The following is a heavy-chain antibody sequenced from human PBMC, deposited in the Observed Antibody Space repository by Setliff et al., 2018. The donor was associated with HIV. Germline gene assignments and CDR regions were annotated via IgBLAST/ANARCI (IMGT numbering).Heavy chain of an antibody. CDR3: ASGIRGLIRTDYYYEMEV. Sequence: SVKVSCKSSGGTFSSYVINWVRQAPGQGLEWMGGIIPVSDTTNYAQKFQGRVTITADASTRTAYMEMRSLRSDDTAIYYCASGIRGLIRTDYYYEMEVWGKGTTVTVSS. CDR2: IIPVSDTT. CDR1: GGTFSSYV. J-gene: IGHJ6*04. V-gene: IGHV1-69*13. D-gene: IGHD3-10*01.